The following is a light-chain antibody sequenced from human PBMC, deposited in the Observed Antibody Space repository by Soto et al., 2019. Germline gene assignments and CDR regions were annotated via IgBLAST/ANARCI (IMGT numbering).Light chain of an antibody. Sequence: EIVLTQSPGTLSLSPGERATLSCRASQSVTSSYLAWYQLKPGQAPRLLIYGASSRATGIPDRFSGSGSGTDFTLTISSLQPDDFATYYCQQYNSYWTFGQGTKVDIK. CDR2: GAS. CDR1: QSVTSSY. J-gene: IGKJ1*01. V-gene: IGKV3-20*01. CDR3: QQYNSYWT.